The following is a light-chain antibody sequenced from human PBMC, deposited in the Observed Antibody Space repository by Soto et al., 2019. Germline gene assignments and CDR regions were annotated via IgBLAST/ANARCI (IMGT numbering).Light chain of an antibody. CDR1: SSNIGSHT. Sequence: QSVLSQPPSASGTPGQRVTISCSGSSSNIGSHTVNWYRHLPGTAPKLLLYSNNQRPSGVPDRFSGSKSGTSASLAISGLQSEDEADYYCAAWDDNLNAVVFGGRTKVTVL. CDR2: SNN. CDR3: AAWDDNLNAVV. V-gene: IGLV1-44*01. J-gene: IGLJ2*01.